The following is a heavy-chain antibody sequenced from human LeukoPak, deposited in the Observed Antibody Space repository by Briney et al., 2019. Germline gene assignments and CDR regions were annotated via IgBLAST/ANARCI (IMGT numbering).Heavy chain of an antibody. J-gene: IGHJ4*02. CDR2: IYSGSST. D-gene: IGHD2-2*01. CDR1: GLTVSSNY. CDR3: AKRDCSSTSCFLDY. Sequence: PGGSLRLSCAASGLTVSSNYMSWVRQAPGKGLEWVSLIYSGSSTYYADSVKGRFTISRDKSKNTLYLQMSSLRVEDTAVYYCAKRDCSSTSCFLDYWGQGTLVTVSS. V-gene: IGHV3-66*01.